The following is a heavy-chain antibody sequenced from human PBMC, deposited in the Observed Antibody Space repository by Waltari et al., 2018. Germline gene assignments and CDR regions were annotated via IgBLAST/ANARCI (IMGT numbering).Heavy chain of an antibody. J-gene: IGHJ4*02. CDR2: IRIKAYGETT. D-gene: IGHD3-9*01. CDR1: TLDFGEYG. V-gene: IGHV3-49*04. Sequence: EVLLVESGGGMVQPGRSLTLSCAAYTLDFGEYGTSWVRQAPGKGLEWVGFIRIKAYGETTEYAASVKGRFIISRDDSRSIAYLQMNSLKTEDTAVYYCTRVLRYFDWSTKDYWGQGTLVTVSS. CDR3: TRVLRYFDWSTKDY.